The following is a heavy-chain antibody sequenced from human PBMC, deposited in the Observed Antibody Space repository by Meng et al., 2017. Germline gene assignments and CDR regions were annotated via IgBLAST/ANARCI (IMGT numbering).Heavy chain of an antibody. Sequence: QISLTESGPTLVNPTQTLTLTCSLPGLSLSTRGVGVAWIRQPPGKALEWLALIYWDDDKRYSPSLKTRVTITKDTSKNQVVLTMTNMDPVDTGTYYCAHSPYDETSGVFYFDYWGQGTLVTVSS. CDR3: AHSPYDETSGVFYFDY. V-gene: IGHV2-5*02. CDR2: IYWDDDK. CDR1: GLSLSTRGVG. J-gene: IGHJ4*02. D-gene: IGHD3-22*01.